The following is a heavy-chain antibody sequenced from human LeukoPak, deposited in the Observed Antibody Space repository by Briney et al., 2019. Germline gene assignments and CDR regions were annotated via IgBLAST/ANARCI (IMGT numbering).Heavy chain of an antibody. CDR1: GYSFTSYW. D-gene: IGHD3-22*01. V-gene: IGHV5-51*01. J-gene: IGHJ4*02. CDR3: ARQDDSSGFYPDY. Sequence: GESLKISCKGFGYSFTSYWIGWVRPMPGKGLEWMGIIYPGGSDTRYSPSFQGQVTFSADKSISTAYLQWSSLKASDTAMYYCARQDDSSGFYPDYWGQGTLVTVSS. CDR2: IYPGGSDT.